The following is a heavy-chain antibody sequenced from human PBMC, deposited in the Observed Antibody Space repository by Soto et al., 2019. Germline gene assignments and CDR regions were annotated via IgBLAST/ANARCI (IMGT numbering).Heavy chain of an antibody. CDR2: LYESGST. J-gene: IGHJ3*02. V-gene: IGHV4-61*03. D-gene: IGHD6-19*01. Sequence: SETLSLTCTVSGGSVSSGNYYWSWIRQPPGKGLEWIGVLYESGSTNYNPSLKSRVTMTVDTSKNHFSLRLRSVTAADTAVYYCARIPGRSGWIWHAFDIWSQGTMVTVSS. CDR3: ARIPGRSGWIWHAFDI. CDR1: GGSVSSGNYY.